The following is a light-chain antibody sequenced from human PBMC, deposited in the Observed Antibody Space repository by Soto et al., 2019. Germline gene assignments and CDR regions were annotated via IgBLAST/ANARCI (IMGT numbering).Light chain of an antibody. Sequence: QFALTQPRSVSGSPGQSVTISCAGTSSDVGSYNYISWYQQLPGKAPKLMIYDVTKRPSGVPDRFSGSKSGYTASLTISGLQAEDEADYYCCSYAGSYTYVFGTGTKLTVL. V-gene: IGLV2-11*01. CDR3: CSYAGSYTYV. CDR2: DVT. CDR1: SSDVGSYNY. J-gene: IGLJ1*01.